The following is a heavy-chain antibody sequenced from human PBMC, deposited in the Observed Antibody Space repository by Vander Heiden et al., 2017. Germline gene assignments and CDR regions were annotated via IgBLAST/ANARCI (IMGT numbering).Heavy chain of an antibody. V-gene: IGHV4-4*07. Sequence: QVQLQESGPGLVKPSETLSLTCTVSGGSISSYYWRWIRQPAGKGLEWIGRIYTSGSTNYNPSLKSRVTMSVDTSKNQFSLKLSSVTAADTAVYYCARDVYCSSTSCYGLDYWGQGTLVTVSS. D-gene: IGHD2-2*01. CDR1: GGSISSYY. J-gene: IGHJ4*02. CDR3: ARDVYCSSTSCYGLDY. CDR2: IYTSGST.